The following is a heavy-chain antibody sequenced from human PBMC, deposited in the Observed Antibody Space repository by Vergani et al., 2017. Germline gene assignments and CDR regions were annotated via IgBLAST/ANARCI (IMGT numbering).Heavy chain of an antibody. V-gene: IGHV1-8*01. CDR1: GYSFSSYD. J-gene: IGHJ4*02. CDR3: ARGTIAAPRGLETGAYFDY. Sequence: QVQLVQSGAEVKKPGASVKVSCRASGYSFSSYDISWVRQATGQGLEWMGWMNPNSGTTGYAQKFQGRVTMTRNTSINTAYMELSRLSFEDAAVYYCARGTIAAPRGLETGAYFDYWGQGTLVTVSS. CDR2: MNPNSGTT. D-gene: IGHD6-6*01.